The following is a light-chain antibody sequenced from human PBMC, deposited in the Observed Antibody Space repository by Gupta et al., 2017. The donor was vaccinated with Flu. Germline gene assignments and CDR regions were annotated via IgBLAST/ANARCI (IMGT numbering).Light chain of an antibody. CDR2: AAN. CDR1: QNITKY. CDR3: QQSFSVPYN. V-gene: IGKV1-39*01. Sequence: DFQMTQSPPSLSAFVGDTVTITCRAGQNITKYLTWYQQKPGRAPRLLIYAANIVESGVPSRFRGSGSGTDFSLTINSLLPEDFATYFCQQSFSVPYNFGQGTKLEMK. J-gene: IGKJ2*01.